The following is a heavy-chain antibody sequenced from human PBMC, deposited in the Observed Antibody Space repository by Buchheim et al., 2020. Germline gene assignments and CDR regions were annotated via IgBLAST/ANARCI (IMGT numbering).Heavy chain of an antibody. J-gene: IGHJ6*02. CDR2: IYYSGST. D-gene: IGHD3-3*01. CDR3: ARESSWGRFLDYYYGMDV. V-gene: IGHV4-59*01. Sequence: QVQLQESGPGLVKPSETLSLTCTVSGGSISSYYWSWIRQPPGKGLEWIGYIYYSGSTNYNPSLKSRVTISVDTSKNQFSLKLSSVTAADTAVYYCARESSWGRFLDYYYGMDVWGQGTT. CDR1: GGSISSYY.